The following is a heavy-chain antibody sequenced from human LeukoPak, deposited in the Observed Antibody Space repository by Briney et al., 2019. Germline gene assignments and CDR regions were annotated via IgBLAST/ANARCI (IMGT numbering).Heavy chain of an antibody. D-gene: IGHD6-6*01. Sequence: GGSLRLSCAASGFAVSNNYMSWVRQAPGKGLEWVSVLYSDGTAYYVDSVKGRFTISGDHSKNTLYLQMSSLRAEDTAVYYCATASYSGWTASHDYWGQGTLVTVFS. CDR1: GFAVSNNY. V-gene: IGHV3-66*01. CDR2: LYSDGTA. CDR3: ATASYSGWTASHDY. J-gene: IGHJ4*02.